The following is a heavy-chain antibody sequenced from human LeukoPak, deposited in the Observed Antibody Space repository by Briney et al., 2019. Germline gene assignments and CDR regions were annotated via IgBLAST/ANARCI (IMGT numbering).Heavy chain of an antibody. CDR2: INTSGGST. CDR1: GFTFSSYG. J-gene: IGHJ6*03. V-gene: IGHV3-23*01. Sequence: GGSLRLSCAASGFTFSSYGMSWVRQAPGKRLEWVSAINTSGGSTYYADSVKGRFTISRDNSKNTLYLQMNSLRAEDTAIYYCAKNGDRGAYCSGGSCYPYFYYYMDVWGKGTTVTISS. CDR3: AKNGDRGAYCSGGSCYPYFYYYMDV. D-gene: IGHD2-15*01.